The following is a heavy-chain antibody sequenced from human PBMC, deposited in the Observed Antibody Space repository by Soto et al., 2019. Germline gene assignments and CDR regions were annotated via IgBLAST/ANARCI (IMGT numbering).Heavy chain of an antibody. D-gene: IGHD3-10*01. Sequence: ASVKVSCKASGSTFTSYGISWVRQAPGQGLEWMGWISAYNGNTNYAQKLQGRVTMTTDTSTSTAYMELRSLRSDDTAVYYCAILWFGELLFAPRGSRFDDWGQGTLVTVSS. J-gene: IGHJ4*02. CDR2: ISAYNGNT. CDR3: AILWFGELLFAPRGSRFDD. V-gene: IGHV1-18*04. CDR1: GSTFTSYG.